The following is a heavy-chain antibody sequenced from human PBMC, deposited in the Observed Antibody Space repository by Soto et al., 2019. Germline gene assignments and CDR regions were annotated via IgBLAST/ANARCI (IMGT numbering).Heavy chain of an antibody. CDR2: SIPIFGTA. CDR1: GCTFSSYA. D-gene: IGHD2-15*01. Sequence: ASVKVSCKASGCTFSSYAISWVRQAPGQGLEWLGGSIPIFGTANYGQKFQVRVTITADEYTSTAYMELSSLISEDTAVYYCAADVDCSSGNCHPYNFDYWGQGTLVTVSS. V-gene: IGHV1-69*13. J-gene: IGHJ4*02. CDR3: AADVDCSSGNCHPYNFDY.